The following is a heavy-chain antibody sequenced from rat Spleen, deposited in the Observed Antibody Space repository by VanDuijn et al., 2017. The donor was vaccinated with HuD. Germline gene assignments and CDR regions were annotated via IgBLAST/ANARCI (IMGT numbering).Heavy chain of an antibody. J-gene: IGHJ3*01. D-gene: IGHD4-3*01. CDR3: ANAEFGVGWFAY. V-gene: IGHV5S13*01. CDR1: EFSFSSFA. CDR2: ITSGSNNS. Sequence: EVQLVESGGGLVQPGKSLKLSCAASEFSFSSFAMAWVRQAPRKGLEWVATITSGSNNSYYPDSVKGRFTISRDNAKNTLYLQMDSLTSEDTATYYCANAEFGVGWFAYWGQGTLVTVSS.